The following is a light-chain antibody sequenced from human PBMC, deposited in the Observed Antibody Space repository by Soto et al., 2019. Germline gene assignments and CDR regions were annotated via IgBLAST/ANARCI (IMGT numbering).Light chain of an antibody. V-gene: IGKV1-5*01. CDR3: QQYNSYWT. J-gene: IGKJ1*01. Sequence: IQLTQSPSSLSASVGAGVTITCRASQGISSWLAWYQQKPGKAPKILIYDASTLESGVPSRCSGRGSGTEFPLTISSLQPDYFATYYCQQYNSYWTFGQGTKVDIK. CDR2: DAS. CDR1: QGISSW.